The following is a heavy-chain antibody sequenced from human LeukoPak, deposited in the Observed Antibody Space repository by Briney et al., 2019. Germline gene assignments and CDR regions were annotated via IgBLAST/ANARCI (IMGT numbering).Heavy chain of an antibody. Sequence: ASVKVSCKASGGTFSSYAISWVRQAPGQGLEWIGRIIPIFGTANYAQKFQGRVTITTDESTSTAYMELSSLRSEDTAVYYCAGGIAVADYYYYYMDVWGKGTTVTVSS. CDR1: GGTFSSYA. V-gene: IGHV1-69*05. CDR3: AGGIAVADYYYYYMDV. D-gene: IGHD6-19*01. CDR2: IIPIFGTA. J-gene: IGHJ6*03.